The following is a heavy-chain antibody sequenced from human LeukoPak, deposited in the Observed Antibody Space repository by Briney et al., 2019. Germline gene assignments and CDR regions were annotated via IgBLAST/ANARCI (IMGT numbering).Heavy chain of an antibody. D-gene: IGHD3-3*01. CDR2: INTNTGNP. Sequence: ASVKVSCKASVYTFTSYAMNWVRQAPGQGLEWMGWINTNTGNPTYAQGFTGRFVFSLDTSVSTAYLQISSLKAEDTAVYYCARVLDSRNQTYYFDYWGQGTLVTVSS. CDR1: VYTFTSYA. V-gene: IGHV7-4-1*02. J-gene: IGHJ4*02. CDR3: ARVLDSRNQTYYFDY.